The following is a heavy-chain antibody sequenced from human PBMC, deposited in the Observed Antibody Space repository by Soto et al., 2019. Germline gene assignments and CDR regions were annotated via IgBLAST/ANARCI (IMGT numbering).Heavy chain of an antibody. D-gene: IGHD6-13*01. V-gene: IGHV3-21*01. CDR3: ARAHVGSRWGFFDK. CDR2: ISSSNNI. Sequence: PGGSLRLSCAASGFVFRSYSMSWVRQSPGKGLEWVSAISSSNNIDYADSVKGRFRISRDNAKNSLFLEMNSLRGGDTAVYYCARAHVGSRWGFFDKWGQAALVTVSS. CDR1: GFVFRSYS. J-gene: IGHJ4*02.